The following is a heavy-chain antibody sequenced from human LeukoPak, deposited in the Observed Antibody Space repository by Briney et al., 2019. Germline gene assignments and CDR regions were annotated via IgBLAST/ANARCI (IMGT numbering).Heavy chain of an antibody. CDR1: GFTFSSYG. CDR2: ISGSGGTT. Sequence: GGSLRLSCAASGFTFSSYGMSWVRQAPGKGLEWVSGISGSGGTTYYADSAKGRFTISRDNSKNTLYLQMNSLRAEDTALYYCAKGGYCSGGSCYRFDYWGQGTLVTVSS. J-gene: IGHJ4*02. V-gene: IGHV3-23*01. CDR3: AKGGYCSGGSCYRFDY. D-gene: IGHD2-15*01.